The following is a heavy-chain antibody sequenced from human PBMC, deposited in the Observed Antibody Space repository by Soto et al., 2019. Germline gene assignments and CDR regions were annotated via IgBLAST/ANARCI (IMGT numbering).Heavy chain of an antibody. J-gene: IGHJ6*02. D-gene: IGHD1-26*01. V-gene: IGHV4-34*01. CDR2: INHSGGT. CDR3: ARGGTEYSGSYFYYYYYGMDV. Sequence: SETLSLTCAVYGGSFSGYYWSWIRQPPGKGLEWIGEINHSGGTNYNPSLKSRVTISVDTSKNLFSLKLSSVTAADTAVYYCARGGTEYSGSYFYYYYYGMDVWGQGTTVTVSS. CDR1: GGSFSGYY.